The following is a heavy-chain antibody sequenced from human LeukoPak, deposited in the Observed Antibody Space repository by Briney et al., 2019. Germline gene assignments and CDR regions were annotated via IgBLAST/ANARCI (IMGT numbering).Heavy chain of an antibody. CDR1: VFTFSSYD. D-gene: IGHD6-13*01. V-gene: IGHV3-30*02. J-gene: IGHJ4*02. CDR2: IRYDGSNK. Sequence: GGSLRLSCAASVFTFSSYDMHWVRQAPGKGLEWVAFIRYDGSNKYNVDSVKGRFTISRDNSKNTLYLQMNGLRAEDTAVYYCAKSTSSWFTFDYWGQGTLVTVSS. CDR3: AKSTSSWFTFDY.